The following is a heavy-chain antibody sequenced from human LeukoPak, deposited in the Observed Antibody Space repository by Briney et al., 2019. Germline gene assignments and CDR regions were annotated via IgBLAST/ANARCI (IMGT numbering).Heavy chain of an antibody. CDR2: VDWDDDK. Sequence: SGPALVKPTQTLTLNCTFSGFSLSTSEMCVNWIRQPPGKALEWLARVDWDDDKYYSTSLKTRLTISKDTSKSQVVLTMTNMGPVDTATYYCVRSYYSDSSGYFFDYWGQGTLVTVSS. CDR1: GFSLSTSEMC. V-gene: IGHV2-70*11. J-gene: IGHJ4*02. D-gene: IGHD3-22*01. CDR3: VRSYYSDSSGYFFDY.